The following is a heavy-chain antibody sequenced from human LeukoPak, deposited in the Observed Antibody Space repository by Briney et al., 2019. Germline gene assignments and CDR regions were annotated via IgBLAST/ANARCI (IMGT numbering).Heavy chain of an antibody. CDR1: GGSISSYY. V-gene: IGHV4-59*08. Sequence: SETLSLTCTVSGGSISSYYWSWIRQPPGKGLEGIGYIYYSGTTNYNPSLKSRVAISVDMPKNQFSLNLSSVTAADTAVYYCARHAPGAGGPAYFDYWGQGTRVTVSS. CDR3: ARHAPGAGGPAYFDY. D-gene: IGHD6-13*01. CDR2: IYYSGTT. J-gene: IGHJ4*02.